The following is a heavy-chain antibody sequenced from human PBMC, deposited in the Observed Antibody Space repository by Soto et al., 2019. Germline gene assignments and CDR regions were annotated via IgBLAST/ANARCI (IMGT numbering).Heavy chain of an antibody. Sequence: QVQLVQSGAEVRRPGSSVRVSCKASGGTFSSSTISWVRQAPGQGLEWVGGITPIFGKANYAQKFQGRVTITADESTSTAYMELSSLRSEDTAVYYCARDYGQWLAFLDYWGQGTLVTVSS. CDR1: GGTFSSST. D-gene: IGHD6-19*01. CDR3: ARDYGQWLAFLDY. J-gene: IGHJ4*02. CDR2: ITPIFGKA. V-gene: IGHV1-69*01.